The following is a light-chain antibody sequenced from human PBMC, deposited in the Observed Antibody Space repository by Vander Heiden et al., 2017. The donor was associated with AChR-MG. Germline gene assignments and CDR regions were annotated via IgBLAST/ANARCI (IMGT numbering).Light chain of an antibody. CDR1: HDSSSY. V-gene: IGKV3-15*01. CDR3: QQYDSWPLT. J-gene: IGKJ2*01. Sequence: PCTLSASGGESATISCRASHDSSSYLAWYQQKPGQAPRLLIYAASSRATGIPARFSGSGSGTEFTLTISSLQPEDFAVYYCQQYDSWPLTFGQGTKVDIK. CDR2: AAS.